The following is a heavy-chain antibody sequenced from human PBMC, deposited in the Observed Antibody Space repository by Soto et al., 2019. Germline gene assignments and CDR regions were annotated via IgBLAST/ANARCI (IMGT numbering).Heavy chain of an antibody. CDR1: GFTLRSYG. CDR2: ISGSGSSI. CDR3: GSRGWNDYTKT. J-gene: IGHJ1*01. D-gene: IGHD1-1*01. Sequence: EVQLLESGGGLVQPGGSLRLSCAASGFTLRSYGMTWVRQAPGKGLEWVSVISGSGSSIHYADSVKGRFTISRDNSKNSLYLQRNTLRVGDTGIYYSGSRGWNDYTKTGGKDTWVTVS. V-gene: IGHV3-23*01.